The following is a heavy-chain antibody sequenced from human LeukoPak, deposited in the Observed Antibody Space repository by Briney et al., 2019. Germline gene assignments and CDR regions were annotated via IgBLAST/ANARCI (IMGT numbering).Heavy chain of an antibody. CDR3: ARNSRFLECRGGCWFDP. J-gene: IGHJ5*02. CDR1: GYSFTSYW. D-gene: IGHD3-3*01. CDR2: IYPGDSDT. V-gene: IGHV5-51*01. Sequence: GESLQISCKGSGYSFTSYWIGWVRQMPGKGLEWMGIIYPGDSDTRYSPSFQGQVTISADKSISTAYLQWSSLKASDTAMYYCARNSRFLECRGGCWFDPWGQGTLVTVSS.